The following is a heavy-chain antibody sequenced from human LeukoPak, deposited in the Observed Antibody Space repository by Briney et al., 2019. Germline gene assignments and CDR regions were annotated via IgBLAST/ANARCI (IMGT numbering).Heavy chain of an antibody. D-gene: IGHD3-9*01. CDR3: TRVAYYDILTGYWVSEKDWYFDL. CDR1: RFTFNTYS. CDR2: ISSTGRTI. J-gene: IGHJ2*01. Sequence: GGSLRLSCAASRFTFNTYSMHWVRQAPGKGLEWVSYISSTGRTIYYADSVKGRFTISRDNAKNSLYLQMNSLRAEDTAVYYCTRVAYYDILTGYWVSEKDWYFDLWGRGTLVTVSS. V-gene: IGHV3-48*01.